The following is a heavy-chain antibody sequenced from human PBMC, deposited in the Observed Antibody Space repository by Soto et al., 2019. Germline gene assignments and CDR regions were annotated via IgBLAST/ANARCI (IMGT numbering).Heavy chain of an antibody. Sequence: GASVKVSCKASGYTFTSFAIHWVRQAPGQRPEWMGWINPDNGRTRYSQKFQGRVTITRDTSASAAYMELSSLRSDDTAVYYCATDPHYYDTTGYCLDNWGQGTLVTVSS. CDR1: GYTFTSFA. CDR3: ATDPHYYDTTGYCLDN. J-gene: IGHJ4*02. D-gene: IGHD3-22*01. V-gene: IGHV1-3*01. CDR2: INPDNGRT.